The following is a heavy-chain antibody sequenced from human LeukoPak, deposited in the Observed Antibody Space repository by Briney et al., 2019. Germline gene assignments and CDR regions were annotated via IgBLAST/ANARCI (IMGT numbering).Heavy chain of an antibody. CDR1: GGTCSSYA. D-gene: IGHD2-2*01. Sequence: SVKVSCKSSGGTCSSYANSWVRQAPGQGLEWMGGIIPIFGTANYAQKFQGRVTITTDESTSTAYMELSSLRSEDTAVYYCARGLGYCSSTSSYLPVGPFDYWGQGTLVTASS. V-gene: IGHV1-69*05. J-gene: IGHJ4*02. CDR3: ARGLGYCSSTSSYLPVGPFDY. CDR2: IIPIFGTA.